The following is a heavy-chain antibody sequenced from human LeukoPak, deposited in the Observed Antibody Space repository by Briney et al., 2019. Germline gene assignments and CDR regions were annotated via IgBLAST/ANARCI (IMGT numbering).Heavy chain of an antibody. CDR3: ARDLVRQTYYDSSGYHGY. Sequence: PGGSLRLSCAASGFTFSSYSMDWVRQAPGKGLEWVSYISSSSSTIYYADSVKGRFTISRDNAKNSLYLQMNSLRAEDTAVYYCARDLVRQTYYDSSGYHGYWGQGTLVTVSS. CDR2: ISSSSSTI. CDR1: GFTFSSYS. J-gene: IGHJ4*02. D-gene: IGHD3-22*01. V-gene: IGHV3-48*04.